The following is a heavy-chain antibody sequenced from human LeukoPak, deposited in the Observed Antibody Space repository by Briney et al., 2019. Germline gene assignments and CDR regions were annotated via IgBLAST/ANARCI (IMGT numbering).Heavy chain of an antibody. CDR1: GFTFSSYA. CDR3: AKVIYYYDSSGYRRPFWFDP. V-gene: IGHV3-23*01. D-gene: IGHD3-22*01. CDR2: ISGSGGST. Sequence: SGGSLRLSCAASGFTFSSYAMSWVRQAPGKGLEWVSGISGSGGSTYYADSVKGRFTISRDNSKNTLYLQMNSLRAEDTAVYYCAKVIYYYDSSGYRRPFWFDPWGQGTLVTVSS. J-gene: IGHJ5*02.